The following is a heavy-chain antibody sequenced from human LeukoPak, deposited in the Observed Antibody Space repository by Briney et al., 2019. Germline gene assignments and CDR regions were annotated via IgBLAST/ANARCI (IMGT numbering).Heavy chain of an antibody. CDR3: ARGLGVGATWNFDP. V-gene: IGHV5-51*01. CDR1: GYSFNTYW. Sequence: GESLKISCKGSGYSFNTYWIAWVRQMPGKGLEWMGIIYPGDSDTRYSPSFQGQVTISADKYISTDSLQWGSLKAPDSAMYYCARGLGVGATWNFDPWGQGTLVTVSS. D-gene: IGHD1-26*01. CDR2: IYPGDSDT. J-gene: IGHJ5*02.